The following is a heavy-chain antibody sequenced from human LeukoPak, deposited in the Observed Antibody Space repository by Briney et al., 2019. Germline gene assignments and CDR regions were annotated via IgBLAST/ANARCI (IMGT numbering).Heavy chain of an antibody. D-gene: IGHD3-3*01. J-gene: IGHJ4*02. V-gene: IGHV1-18*01. CDR3: ARDYSAASNFWSGYRRPYFDY. Sequence: ASVKVSCKASGYTFTSYGISWVRQAPGRGLEWMGWISAYNGNTNYAQKLQGRVTMTTDTSTSTAYMELRSLRSDDTAVYYCARDYSAASNFWSGYRRPYFDYWGQGTLVTVSS. CDR2: ISAYNGNT. CDR1: GYTFTSYG.